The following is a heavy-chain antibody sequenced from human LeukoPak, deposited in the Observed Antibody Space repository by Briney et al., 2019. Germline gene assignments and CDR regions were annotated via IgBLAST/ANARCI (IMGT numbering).Heavy chain of an antibody. V-gene: IGHV3-74*01. CDR2: INSDGSST. J-gene: IGHJ5*02. D-gene: IGHD6-13*01. CDR3: ARERATAAGFVWFDP. Sequence: GGSLRLSCAASGFTFSSYWMHWVRQAPGKGLVWVSRINSDGSSTSYADSVKGRFTISRDNAKNTLYLQMNSLRAEDTAVYYCARERATAAGFVWFDPWGQGTLVTVSS. CDR1: GFTFSSYW.